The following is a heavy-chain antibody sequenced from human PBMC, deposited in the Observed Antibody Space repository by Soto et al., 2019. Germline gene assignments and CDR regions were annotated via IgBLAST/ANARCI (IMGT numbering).Heavy chain of an antibody. CDR2: ILNDASGH. D-gene: IGHD1-1*01. CDR1: GFTFSHHG. J-gene: IGHJ4*02. V-gene: IGHV3-33*01. CDR3: ARDDDDPDNGLDY. Sequence: QVQLVESGGGVVQPGTSLRLSCAASGFTFSHHGMHWVRQTPGKGLEWLAVILNDASGHWYADSVKGRFTISRDNFENTLYMQMNGLRLEDAAMYYCARDDDDPDNGLDYWGQGTRVTVSS.